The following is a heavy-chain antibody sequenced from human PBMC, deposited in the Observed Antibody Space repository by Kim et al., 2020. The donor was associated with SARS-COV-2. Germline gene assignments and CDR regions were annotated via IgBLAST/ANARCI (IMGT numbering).Heavy chain of an antibody. CDR3: AKPRLQWLVLPPDYGMDV. V-gene: IGHV3-23*01. CDR1: GFAFSSYA. J-gene: IGHJ6*02. Sequence: GGSLRLSCAASGFAFSSYAMSWVRQAPGQGLEWVSTISGSGGSTDYADSVKGRFTVSRDNSKNTVSLQMSSLRAEDTAVYYCAKPRLQWLVLPPDYGMDVWGQGTTVTVSS. D-gene: IGHD6-19*01. CDR2: ISGSGGST.